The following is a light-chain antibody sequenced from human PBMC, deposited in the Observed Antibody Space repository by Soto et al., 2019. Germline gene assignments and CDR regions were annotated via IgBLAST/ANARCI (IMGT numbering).Light chain of an antibody. J-gene: IGKJ1*01. CDR1: QSIGSY. V-gene: IGKV1-39*01. CDR2: AES. CDR3: QQYSTFWT. Sequence: DIEMTQSPSSLSASVGDRVTITCRASQSIGSYVNWYQQKPGKAPNLLIYAESSLQSGVPSRFSGSGSGTDFTLTISSLQPDDIATYYCQQYSTFWTFGQGTKVDIK.